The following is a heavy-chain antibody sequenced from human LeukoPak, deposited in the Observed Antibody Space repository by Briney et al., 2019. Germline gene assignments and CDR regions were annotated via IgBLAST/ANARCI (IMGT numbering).Heavy chain of an antibody. Sequence: PSETLSLTCNVSGGSTSSSSYYWGWIRQPPGKGLEWIGNIYYTGRTYYNPSLKSRVTISIDTSQNQFSLKLSSVSAADTAVYYCARLYYYDSSGPPLWGQGTLVTVSS. J-gene: IGHJ4*02. D-gene: IGHD3-22*01. CDR1: GGSTSSSSYY. CDR2: IYYTGRT. V-gene: IGHV4-39*01. CDR3: ARLYYYDSSGPPL.